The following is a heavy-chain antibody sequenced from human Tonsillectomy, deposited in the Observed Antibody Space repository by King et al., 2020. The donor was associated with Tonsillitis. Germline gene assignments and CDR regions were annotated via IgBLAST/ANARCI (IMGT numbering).Heavy chain of an antibody. J-gene: IGHJ4*02. V-gene: IGHV4-59*01. Sequence: QLQESGPGLVKPSETLSLTCTVSGGSISSYYWSWIRQPPGKGLEWIGYIYYSGSTNYNPSLKSRVTISVDTSKNQFSLKLSSVTAADTAVYYCASSGYPDYWGQGTLVTVSS. CDR3: ASSGYPDY. D-gene: IGHD5-12*01. CDR2: IYYSGST. CDR1: GGSISSYY.